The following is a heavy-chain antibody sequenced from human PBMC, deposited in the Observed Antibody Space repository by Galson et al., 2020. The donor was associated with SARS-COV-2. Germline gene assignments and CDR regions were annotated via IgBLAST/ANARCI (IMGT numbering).Heavy chain of an antibody. D-gene: IGHD2-2*01. V-gene: IGHV4-31*03. CDR3: ARGHRVPAASTFDC. Sequence: ASEPLSLTCTVSGGSIGSGADYWSWIRRHPGKGLEWIGYIYYYGSTYYNPSLKPRVTISVDTSKNQFSLKLNSVTAADTAVYYCARGHRVPAASTFDCWGQGSQITVSS. CDR1: GGSIGSGADY. CDR2: IYYYGST. J-gene: IGHJ4*02.